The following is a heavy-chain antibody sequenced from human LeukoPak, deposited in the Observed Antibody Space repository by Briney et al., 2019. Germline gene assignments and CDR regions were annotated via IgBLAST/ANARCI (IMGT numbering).Heavy chain of an antibody. CDR3: AKSRPSNPDYCYCGRDV. J-gene: IGHJ6*02. CDR2: INPHSGHT. Sequence: ASVKVSCKASGYTFNDYYIHWVRQAPGQGLEWMTWINPHSGHTNYAQKFQGRVTMTRDTSISTAYMELSRLRSDDTAVYYCAKSRPSNPDYCYCGRDVWGQGTTVTVSS. V-gene: IGHV1-2*02. CDR1: GYTFNDYY.